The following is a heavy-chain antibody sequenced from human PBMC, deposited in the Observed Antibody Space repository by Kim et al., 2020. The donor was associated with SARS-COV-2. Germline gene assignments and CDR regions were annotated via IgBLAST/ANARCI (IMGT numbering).Heavy chain of an antibody. J-gene: IGHJ4*02. Sequence: AQKLQGRVTMTTDTSTSTAYMELRSLRSDDTAVYYCARVDIEYGDYLGYWGQGTLVTVSS. V-gene: IGHV1-18*01. CDR3: ARVDIEYGDYLGY. D-gene: IGHD4-17*01.